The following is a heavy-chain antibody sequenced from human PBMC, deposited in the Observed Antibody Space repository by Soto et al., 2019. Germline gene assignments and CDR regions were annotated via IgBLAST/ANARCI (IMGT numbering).Heavy chain of an antibody. CDR2: IYSGGST. D-gene: IGHD6-19*01. CDR3: ARSWAVAGSYDY. J-gene: IGHJ4*02. Sequence: GGSLRLSCAASGFTVSSNYMNWVRQAPGKGLEWVSVIYSGGSTYYADSVKGRFTISRDNSKNTLYLQMNSLRAEVTAVYYCARSWAVAGSYDYWGQGTLVTVSS. V-gene: IGHV3-66*01. CDR1: GFTVSSNY.